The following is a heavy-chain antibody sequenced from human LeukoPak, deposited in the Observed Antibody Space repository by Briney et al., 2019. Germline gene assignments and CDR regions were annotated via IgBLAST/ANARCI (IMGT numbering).Heavy chain of an antibody. CDR1: GFTFSNHA. J-gene: IGHJ4*02. Sequence: GGSLRLSCAASGFTFSNHAMSWVRQAPGKGLEWVAVISYDGSNKYYADSVKGRFTISRDNSKNTLYLQMNSLRAEDTAVYYCARDGGRGYSYGTGGYWGQGTLVTVSS. CDR2: ISYDGSNK. V-gene: IGHV3-30*04. CDR3: ARDGGRGYSYGTGGY. D-gene: IGHD5-18*01.